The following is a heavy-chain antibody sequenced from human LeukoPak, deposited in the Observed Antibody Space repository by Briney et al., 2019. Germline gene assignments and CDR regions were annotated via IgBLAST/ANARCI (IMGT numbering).Heavy chain of an antibody. CDR1: GGSISSGDYF. D-gene: IGHD5/OR15-5a*01. Sequence: RPSETLSLTCSVSGGSISSGDYFWTWIRQPPGKGLEYIGYIYYSGTTYYNPSLKSRVTISRDTSRNQFSLKLTSVTAADTAVYYCARDLVSTGPYYYSMDIWGQGTTVTVSS. CDR2: IYYSGTT. V-gene: IGHV4-30-4*02. J-gene: IGHJ6*02. CDR3: ARDLVSTGPYYYSMDI.